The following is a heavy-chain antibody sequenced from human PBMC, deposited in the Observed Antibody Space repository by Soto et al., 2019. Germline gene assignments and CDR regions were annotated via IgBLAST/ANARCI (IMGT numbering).Heavy chain of an antibody. J-gene: IGHJ4*02. CDR2: IYYSGRS. V-gene: IGHV4-39*01. CDR1: GGSITSSSYY. CDR3: ARRRTTVVTQAYFDH. Sequence: SETLSLTCTVSGGSITSSSYYWGWIRQPPGKGLEWIGGIYYSGRSYYNPSLKSRVTMSVDTSKNQFSLTLNSVTAADAAVYYCARRRTTVVTQAYFDHWGQGTLVTVSS. D-gene: IGHD4-17*01.